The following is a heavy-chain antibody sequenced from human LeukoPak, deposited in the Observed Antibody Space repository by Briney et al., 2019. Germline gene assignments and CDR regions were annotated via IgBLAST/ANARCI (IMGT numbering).Heavy chain of an antibody. CDR1: GFSFDDYG. Sequence: GGSLRLSCAACGFSFDDYGMRWVRQAPGKGLEWVSGINWNGGSTGYADSVKGRFTISRDNAKNSLYLQMNSLRAEDTALYHCARDSYRFLEWLLSLIKNFDYWGQGTLVTVSS. D-gene: IGHD3-3*01. CDR3: ARDSYRFLEWLLSLIKNFDY. V-gene: IGHV3-20*01. CDR2: INWNGGST. J-gene: IGHJ4*02.